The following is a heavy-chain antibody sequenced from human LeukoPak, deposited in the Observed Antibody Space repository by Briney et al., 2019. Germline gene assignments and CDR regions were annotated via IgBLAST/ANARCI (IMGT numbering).Heavy chain of an antibody. D-gene: IGHD2-2*01. Sequence: GGSLRLSCAASGSTFSSYAMHWVRQAPGKGLEWVAVISYDGSNKYYADSVKGRFTISRDNSKNTLYLQMNSLRAEDTAVYYCARDIGDCSSLSCYDQYYYMDVWGKGTTVTVSS. J-gene: IGHJ6*03. CDR3: ARDIGDCSSLSCYDQYYYMDV. V-gene: IGHV3-30-3*01. CDR1: GSTFSSYA. CDR2: ISYDGSNK.